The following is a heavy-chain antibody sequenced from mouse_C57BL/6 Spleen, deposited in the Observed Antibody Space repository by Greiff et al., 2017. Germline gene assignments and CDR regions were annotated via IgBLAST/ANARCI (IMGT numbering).Heavy chain of an antibody. J-gene: IGHJ4*01. D-gene: IGHD1-1*01. CDR2: ISSGSSTI. V-gene: IGHV5-17*01. CDR3: ARPLYYGSSFRAMDY. CDR1: GFTFSDYG. Sequence: EVKLEESGGGLVKPGGSLKLSCAASGFTFSDYGMHWVRQAPEKGLEWVAYISSGSSTIYYADTVKGRFTISRDNAKNTLFLQMTSLRSEDTAMYYCARPLYYGSSFRAMDYWGQGTSVTVSS.